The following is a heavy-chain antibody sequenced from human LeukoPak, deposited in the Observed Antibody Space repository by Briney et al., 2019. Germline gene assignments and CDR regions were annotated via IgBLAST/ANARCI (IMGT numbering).Heavy chain of an antibody. V-gene: IGHV1-69*13. Sequence: SVKVSCKASGGTFSSYAISWVRQAPGRGLEWMGGIIPIFGTANYAQKFQGRVTITAGESTSTAYMELSSLRSEDTAVYYCARVLGEWLENWFDPWGQGTLVTVSS. J-gene: IGHJ5*02. CDR1: GGTFSSYA. CDR2: IIPIFGTA. D-gene: IGHD3-16*01. CDR3: ARVLGEWLENWFDP.